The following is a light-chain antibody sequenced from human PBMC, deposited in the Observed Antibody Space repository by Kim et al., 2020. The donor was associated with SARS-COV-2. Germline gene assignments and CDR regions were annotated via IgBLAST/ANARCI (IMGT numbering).Light chain of an antibody. CDR3: QSYDSSLSGWV. CDR1: SSNIGAGYD. Sequence: RVTISCTGGSSNIGAGYDVHWYQQLPGTAPKLVIYGNRIRPSGVPDRFSGSKSGTSASLAITGLQAEDEAVYYCQSYDSSLSGWVFGGWTQLTVL. J-gene: IGLJ3*02. CDR2: GNR. V-gene: IGLV1-40*01.